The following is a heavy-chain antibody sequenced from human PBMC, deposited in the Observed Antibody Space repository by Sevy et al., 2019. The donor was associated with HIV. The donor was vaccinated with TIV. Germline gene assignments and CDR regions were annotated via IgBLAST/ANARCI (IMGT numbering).Heavy chain of an antibody. V-gene: IGHV3-53*04. D-gene: IGHD3-22*01. Sequence: GGSLRLSCAVSGFTVSSNYMNWVRQAPGKGLEWVSVIYTDGSTYYADSVKGRFTISRINSENTLSLQMNSLRVEDTAVYYCARTTHYYDSSGYYQWDVFDIWGQGTMVTVSS. CDR1: GFTVSSNY. CDR3: ARTTHYYDSSGYYQWDVFDI. CDR2: IYTDGST. J-gene: IGHJ3*02.